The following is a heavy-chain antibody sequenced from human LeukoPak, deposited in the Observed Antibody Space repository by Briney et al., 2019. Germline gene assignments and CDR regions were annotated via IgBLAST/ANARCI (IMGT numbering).Heavy chain of an antibody. V-gene: IGHV4-4*07. CDR1: GGSISSYY. CDR2: IYTSGST. D-gene: IGHD3-3*01. Sequence: SETLSLTCTVSGGSISSYYWSWIRQPAGKGLEWIGRIYTSGSTNYNPSLKSRVTMSVDTSKNQFSLKLSSVTAADTAVYYCARVSRSWSGDSFDPWGQGTLVTVSS. CDR3: ARVSRSWSGDSFDP. J-gene: IGHJ5*02.